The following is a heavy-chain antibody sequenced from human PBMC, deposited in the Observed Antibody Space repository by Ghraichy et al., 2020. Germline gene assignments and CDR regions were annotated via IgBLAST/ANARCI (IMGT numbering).Heavy chain of an antibody. CDR1: GFTFSSYS. CDR3: ARRVLVGATHFDI. V-gene: IGHV3-48*01. J-gene: IGHJ3*02. Sequence: GGSLRLSCAASGFTFSSYSMNWVRQAPGKGLEWASYISSSSSTIYYADSVKGRFTISRDNAKNSLYLQMNSLRAEDTAVYYCARRVLVGATHFDIWGQGTMVTVSS. D-gene: IGHD1-26*01. CDR2: ISSSSSTI.